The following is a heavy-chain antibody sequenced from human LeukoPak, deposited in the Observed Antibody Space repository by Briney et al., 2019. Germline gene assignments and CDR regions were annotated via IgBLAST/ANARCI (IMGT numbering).Heavy chain of an antibody. Sequence: GGSLRLSCAASGFTFSSFEMNWVRQAPGEGLNWVSYISGSGSTKDYADSVKGRFTISRDNAKNSLYLQLNSLRAEDTAVYYCARELERSGFDPWGQGTLVTVSS. CDR2: ISGSGSTK. J-gene: IGHJ5*02. CDR1: GFTFSSFE. V-gene: IGHV3-48*03. D-gene: IGHD6-19*01. CDR3: ARELERSGFDP.